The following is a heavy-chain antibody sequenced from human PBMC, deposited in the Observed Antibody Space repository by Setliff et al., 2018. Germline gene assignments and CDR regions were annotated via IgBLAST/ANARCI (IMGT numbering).Heavy chain of an antibody. CDR1: GYTFTSYG. V-gene: IGHV1-2*02. CDR2: INPNAGGT. Sequence: VASVKVSCKASGYTFTSYGISWVRQAPGQGPEWMGWINPNAGGTNYAQKFQGRVTMTGDASISTAYMELARLTSDDTAVYYCARDVFPYHYEGAFDIWGQGTMVTVSS. D-gene: IGHD3-22*01. J-gene: IGHJ3*02. CDR3: ARDVFPYHYEGAFDI.